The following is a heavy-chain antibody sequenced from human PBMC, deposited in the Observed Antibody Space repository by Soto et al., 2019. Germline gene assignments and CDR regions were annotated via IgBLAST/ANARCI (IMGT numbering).Heavy chain of an antibody. Sequence: GGSLRLSCAASGITFSNHAMSWIRQAPGKGLEWVSIISGRSGSIFYADSVKGRFIISRDNSNNTLYLQMNSLRAEDTATYYCASFKGLWLERECRYFDCWGQGTLVTVSS. J-gene: IGHJ4*03. D-gene: IGHD3-10*01. CDR2: ISGRSGSI. V-gene: IGHV3-23*01. CDR3: ASFKGLWLERECRYFDC. CDR1: GITFSNHA.